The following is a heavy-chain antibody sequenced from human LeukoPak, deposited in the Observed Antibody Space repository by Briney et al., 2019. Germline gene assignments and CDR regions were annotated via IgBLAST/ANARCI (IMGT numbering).Heavy chain of an antibody. CDR3: ARDFCSGGSCYPHNWFDP. J-gene: IGHJ5*02. Sequence: ASVKVSCKASGYTFTSYAMNWVRQAPGQGLEWMGWINTNTGNPTYAQGFTGRFVFSLDTSVSTAYLQISSLKAEDTAVYYCARDFCSGGSCYPHNWFDPWGQGTLVTVSS. CDR1: GYTFTSYA. V-gene: IGHV7-4-1*02. CDR2: INTNTGNP. D-gene: IGHD2-15*01.